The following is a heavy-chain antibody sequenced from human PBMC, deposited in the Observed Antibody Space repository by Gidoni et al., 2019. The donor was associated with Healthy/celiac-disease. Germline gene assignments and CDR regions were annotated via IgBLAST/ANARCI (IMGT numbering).Heavy chain of an antibody. D-gene: IGHD4-4*01. CDR2: TIPIFGTA. V-gene: IGHV1-69*06. J-gene: IGHJ6*02. CDR3: ARISNRPYYYYGMDV. Sequence: VQLVQSGAAVKKPGSSVKVSCNASGGPFSCYAISWVRQAPGQGLEWMGGTIPIFGTANYAQKFQGRVTITADKSTSTAYMELSSLRSEDTAVYYCARISNRPYYYYGMDVWGQGTTVTVSS. CDR1: GGPFSCYA.